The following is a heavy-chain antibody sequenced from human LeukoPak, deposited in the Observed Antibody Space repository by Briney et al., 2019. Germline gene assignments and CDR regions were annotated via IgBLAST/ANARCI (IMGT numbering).Heavy chain of an antibody. CDR3: ARGDGGNRAFDY. CDR2: IYSGGDS. CDR1: GFTFSSYA. Sequence: GGSLRLSCAASGFTFSSYAMSWVRQAPGKGLEWIPLIYSGGDSYYPDSVRGRFTISRDNAKNSLYLQMNSLRAEDTAVYYCARGDGGNRAFDYWGQGTLVTVSS. V-gene: IGHV3-23*03. J-gene: IGHJ4*02. D-gene: IGHD4-23*01.